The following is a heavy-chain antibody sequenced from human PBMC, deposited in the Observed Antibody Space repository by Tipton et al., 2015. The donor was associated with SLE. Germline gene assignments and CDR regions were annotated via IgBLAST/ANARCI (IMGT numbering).Heavy chain of an antibody. CDR3: ARGSSGWTLDAFDI. CDR2: IWSDGSNE. D-gene: IGHD6-19*01. CDR1: GFNFSSYD. Sequence: QLVQSGGGVVQPGESLRLSCAASGFNFSSYDIHWVRQAPGKGLEWVSVIWSDGSNEYYADSVKGRFSISRDNAKNSLYLQMNSLRAEDTAVYYCARGSSGWTLDAFDIWGQGTMVTVSS. V-gene: IGHV3-33*01. J-gene: IGHJ3*02.